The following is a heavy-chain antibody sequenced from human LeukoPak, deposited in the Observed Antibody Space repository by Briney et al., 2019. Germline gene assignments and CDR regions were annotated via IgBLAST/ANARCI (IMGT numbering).Heavy chain of an antibody. CDR3: ARVLGTMVRGVIYNWFDP. J-gene: IGHJ5*02. CDR1: GGSISSYY. D-gene: IGHD3-10*01. Sequence: KSSETLSLTCTVSGGSISSYYWSWIRQPPGKGLEWIGYIYYSGSTNYNPSLKSRVTISVDTSKNQFSLKLSSVTAADTAVYYCARVLGTMVRGVIYNWFDPWGQGTLVTVSS. V-gene: IGHV4-59*01. CDR2: IYYSGST.